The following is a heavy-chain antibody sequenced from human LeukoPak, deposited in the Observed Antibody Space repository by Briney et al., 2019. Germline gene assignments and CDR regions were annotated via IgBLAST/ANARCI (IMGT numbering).Heavy chain of an antibody. Sequence: ASVKVSCKASGYTFTSYDINWVRQATGQGLEWMGWMNPNSGNTGYALKFQGRVTMTRNTSISTAYMELSSLRSEDTAVYYCARQYYYDSSGYLDWFDPWGQGTLVTVSS. J-gene: IGHJ5*02. D-gene: IGHD3-22*01. CDR1: GYTFTSYD. V-gene: IGHV1-8*01. CDR3: ARQYYYDSSGYLDWFDP. CDR2: MNPNSGNT.